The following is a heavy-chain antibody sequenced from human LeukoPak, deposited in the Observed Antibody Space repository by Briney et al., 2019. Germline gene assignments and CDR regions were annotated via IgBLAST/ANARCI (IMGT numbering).Heavy chain of an antibody. J-gene: IGHJ5*02. D-gene: IGHD2-2*01. Sequence: SETLSLTCAVYGGSFSGYYWSWIRQPPGKGLEWIGEINHSGSTNYNPFLKSRVTISVDTSKNQFSLKLSSVTAADTAVYYCARVGLGYCSSTSCLNWFDPWGQGTLVTVSS. CDR1: GGSFSGYY. V-gene: IGHV4-34*01. CDR2: INHSGST. CDR3: ARVGLGYCSSTSCLNWFDP.